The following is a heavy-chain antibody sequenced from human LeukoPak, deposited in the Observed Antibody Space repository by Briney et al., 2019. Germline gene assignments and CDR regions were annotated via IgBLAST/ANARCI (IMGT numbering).Heavy chain of an antibody. CDR3: AGGITYYDYVWGSYRPIYYMDV. Sequence: GASVKVSCKASGYTFTSYDINWVRQATGQGLEWMGWMNPNSGNTGYAQKFQGRVTMTRNTSISTAYMELSSLRSEDTAVYYCAGGITYYDYVWGSYRPIYYMDVWGKGTTVTISS. V-gene: IGHV1-8*01. CDR2: MNPNSGNT. D-gene: IGHD3-16*02. J-gene: IGHJ6*03. CDR1: GYTFTSYD.